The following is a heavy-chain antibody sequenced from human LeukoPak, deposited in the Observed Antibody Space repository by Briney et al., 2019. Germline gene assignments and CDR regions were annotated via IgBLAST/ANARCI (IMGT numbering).Heavy chain of an antibody. V-gene: IGHV3-20*01. CDR1: GFTFDDYA. J-gene: IGHJ3*02. CDR3: EKDYYGSGSYYAFDI. D-gene: IGHD3-10*01. CDR2: INWNGGST. Sequence: GGSLRLSCAASGFTFDDYAMHWVRPAPGKGLEWVSGINWNGGSTGYAYSVKGRFTISRDNAKNSLYLQMNSLRAEDTALYHCEKDYYGSGSYYAFDIWGQGTMVTVSS.